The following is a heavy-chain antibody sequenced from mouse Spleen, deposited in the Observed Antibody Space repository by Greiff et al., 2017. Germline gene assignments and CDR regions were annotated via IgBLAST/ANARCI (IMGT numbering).Heavy chain of an antibody. V-gene: IGHV5-16*01. CDR3: ARDGGYLYAMDY. CDR1: GFTFSDYY. Sequence: EVQRVESEGGLVQPGSSMKLSCTASGFTFSDYYMAWVRQVPEKGLEWVANINYDGSSTYYLDSLKSRFIISRDNAKNILYLQMSSLKSEDTATYYCARDGGYLYAMDYWGQGTSVTVSS. CDR2: INYDGSST. J-gene: IGHJ4*01.